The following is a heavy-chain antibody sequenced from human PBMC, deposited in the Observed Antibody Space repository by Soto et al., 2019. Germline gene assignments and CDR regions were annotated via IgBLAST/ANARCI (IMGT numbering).Heavy chain of an antibody. CDR1: GGTLSSYA. J-gene: IGHJ5*02. CDR3: ARRKWNDEAWFDP. V-gene: IGHV1-69*13. CDR2: IIPIFGTA. D-gene: IGHD1-1*01. Sequence: SVKVSCKASGGTLSSYAISWVRQAPGQGLEWMGGIIPIFGTANYAQKFQGRVTITADESTSTAYMELSSLRSEDTAVYYCARRKWNDEAWFDPWGQGTLVTVSS.